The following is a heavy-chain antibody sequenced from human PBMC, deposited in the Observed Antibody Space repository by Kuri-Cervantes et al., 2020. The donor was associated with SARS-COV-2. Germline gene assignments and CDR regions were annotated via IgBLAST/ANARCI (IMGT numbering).Heavy chain of an antibody. CDR3: ASGSGSYYGGDY. D-gene: IGHD1-26*01. CDR2: ISSSGSTI. CDR1: GFTFSSYA. V-gene: IGHV3-11*04. J-gene: IGHJ4*02. Sequence: GESLKISCAASGFTFSSYAMSWIRQAPGKGLEWVSYISSSGSTIYYADPVKGRFSISRDNAKNSLYLQMNSLRAEDTAVYYCASGSGSYYGGDYWGQGTLVTVSS.